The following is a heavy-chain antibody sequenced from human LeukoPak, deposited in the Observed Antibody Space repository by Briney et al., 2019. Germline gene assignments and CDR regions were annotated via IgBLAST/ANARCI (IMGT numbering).Heavy chain of an antibody. D-gene: IGHD2-15*01. V-gene: IGHV3-30*18. J-gene: IGHJ4*02. CDR3: AKDYLVVVVAAMDY. CDR2: ISYDGSNK. Sequence: GGSLRLSCAASGFTFSSYGMHWVRQAPGKGLEWVAVISYDGSNKYYADSVKGRFTISRDNSKNTLYLQMNSLRAEDTAVYYCAKDYLVVVVAAMDYWGQGTLVTVSS. CDR1: GFTFSSYG.